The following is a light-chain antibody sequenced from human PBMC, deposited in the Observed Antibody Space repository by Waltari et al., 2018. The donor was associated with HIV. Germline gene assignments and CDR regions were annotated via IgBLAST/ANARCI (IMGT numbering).Light chain of an antibody. CDR1: TSNIGTNT. CDR3: AAWDDNLNGWV. Sequence: QSLLTQPPSVSGTPGQRITISCSGSTSNIGTNTVSCYQQLPGTAPKLVIHSNNQRPSGVPDRFSGSKSGTSASLAISGLQSEDEADYYCAAWDDNLNGWVFGGRTKLTVL. J-gene: IGLJ3*02. V-gene: IGLV1-44*01. CDR2: SNN.